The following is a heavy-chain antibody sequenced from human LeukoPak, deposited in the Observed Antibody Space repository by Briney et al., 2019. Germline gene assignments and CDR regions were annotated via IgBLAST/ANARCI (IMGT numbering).Heavy chain of an antibody. D-gene: IGHD3-10*01. CDR3: ARVGVRGANDAFDI. J-gene: IGHJ3*02. CDR1: GGSISSSSYY. Sequence: PSETLSLTCTVSGGSISSSSYYWGWIRQPPGKGLEWIGSIYYSGSTYYNPSLKSRVTISVDTSKNQFSLKLSSVTAADTAVYYCARVGVRGANDAFDIWGQGTMVTVSS. V-gene: IGHV4-39*07. CDR2: IYYSGST.